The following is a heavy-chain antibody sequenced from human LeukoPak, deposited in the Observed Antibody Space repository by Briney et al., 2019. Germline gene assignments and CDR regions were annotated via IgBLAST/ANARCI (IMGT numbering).Heavy chain of an antibody. CDR1: GFTFSDYW. CDR2: IKQDGTEK. D-gene: IGHD1-26*01. Sequence: PGGSLRLSCAVSGFTFSDYWMTWVRQSPGKGLEWVGNIKQDGTEKYYVDSVKGRFTISRDNAKNSLYLQMNSLRVEDTAVYYCAREDLSGSYFDYWGQGTLVTVSS. CDR3: AREDLSGSYFDY. J-gene: IGHJ4*02. V-gene: IGHV3-7*01.